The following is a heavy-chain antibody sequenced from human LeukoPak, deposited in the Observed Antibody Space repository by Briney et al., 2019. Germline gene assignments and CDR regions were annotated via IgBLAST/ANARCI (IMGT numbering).Heavy chain of an antibody. CDR3: AKGMEQWLVTELDY. Sequence: GGSLRLSCAASGFTFSSYAMSWVRQAPGKGLEWVSAISGSGGSTYYADSVKGRFTISRDNSKNTLYPQMNSLRAEDTAVYYCAKGMEQWLVTELDYWGQGTLVTVSS. J-gene: IGHJ4*02. CDR2: ISGSGGST. V-gene: IGHV3-23*01. CDR1: GFTFSSYA. D-gene: IGHD6-19*01.